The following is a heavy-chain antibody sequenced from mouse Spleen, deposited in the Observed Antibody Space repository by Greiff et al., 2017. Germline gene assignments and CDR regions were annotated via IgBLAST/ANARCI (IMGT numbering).Heavy chain of an antibody. CDR3: ATTGTNYFDY. CDR1: GYTFTDYY. V-gene: IGHV1-26*01. J-gene: IGHJ2*01. Sequence: EVQLQQSGPELVKPGASVKISCKASGYTFTDYYMNWVKQSHGKSLEWIGDINPNNGGTSYNQKFKGKATLTVDKSSSTAYMELRSLTSEDSAVYYCATTGTNYFDYWGQGTTLTVSS. CDR2: INPNNGGT. D-gene: IGHD4-1*02.